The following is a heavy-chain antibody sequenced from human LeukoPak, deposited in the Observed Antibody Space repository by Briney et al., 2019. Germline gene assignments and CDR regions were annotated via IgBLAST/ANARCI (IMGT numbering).Heavy chain of an antibody. CDR3: SRGRGDSSSWYFDY. CDR1: GFTFSSYW. D-gene: IGHD6-13*01. CDR2: INSDGTST. J-gene: IGHJ4*02. Sequence: GGSLRLSCAASGFTFSSYWMHWVRQAPGKGLVWVSRINSDGTSTTYADSVKGRFTISRDNAKNTLYLQMNSLRAEDAAVYYCSRGRGDSSSWYFDYWGQGSLVTVSS. V-gene: IGHV3-74*01.